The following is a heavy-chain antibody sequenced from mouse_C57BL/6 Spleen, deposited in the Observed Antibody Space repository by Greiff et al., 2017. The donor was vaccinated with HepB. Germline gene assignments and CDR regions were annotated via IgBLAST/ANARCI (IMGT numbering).Heavy chain of an antibody. J-gene: IGHJ1*03. Sequence: VQRVESGAELAKPGASVKLSCKASGYTFTSYWMHWVKQRPGQGLEWIGYINPSSGYTKYNQKFKDKATLTADKSSSTAYMQLSSLTYEDSAVYYCARGDYGSTGYFDVWGTGTTVTVSS. V-gene: IGHV1-7*01. CDR1: GYTFTSYW. CDR3: ARGDYGSTGYFDV. CDR2: INPSSGYT. D-gene: IGHD1-1*01.